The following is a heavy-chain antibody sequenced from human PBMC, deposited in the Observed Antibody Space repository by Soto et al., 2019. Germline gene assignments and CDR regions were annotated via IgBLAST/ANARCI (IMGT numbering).Heavy chain of an antibody. J-gene: IGHJ4*02. CDR2: IIPSFGTA. CDR3: ARATSSSPGNFDS. CDR1: GGTFSSYA. V-gene: IGHV1-69*13. D-gene: IGHD6-13*01. Sequence: AVKVSCKASGGTFSSYAISWVRQAPGQGLEWMGGIIPSFGTANNPPQFQRRVTITDAESTRTAYMELSSLRSEATAEYYSARATSSSPGNFDSWGQGTLVTVSS.